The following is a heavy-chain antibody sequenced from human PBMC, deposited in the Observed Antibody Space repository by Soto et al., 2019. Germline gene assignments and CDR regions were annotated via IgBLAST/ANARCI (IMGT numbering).Heavy chain of an antibody. V-gene: IGHV3-30-3*01. CDR3: ARSQVVVSFYFDY. J-gene: IGHJ4*02. CDR1: GFTFSSSA. Sequence: QVQLVESGGGVVQPGRSLRLSCAASGFTFSSSAMHWVRQAPGKGLEWVAVISYDGSNKYYADSVKGRFTISRDNSKNTLYLQMNSLRAEDTAVYYCARSQVVVSFYFDYWGQGSLVTVSS. D-gene: IGHD2-15*01. CDR2: ISYDGSNK.